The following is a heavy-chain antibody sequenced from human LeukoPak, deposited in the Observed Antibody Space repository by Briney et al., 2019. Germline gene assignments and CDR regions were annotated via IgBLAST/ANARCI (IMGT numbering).Heavy chain of an antibody. Sequence: GGSLRLSCAASGFTFSSYWMNWVRQAPGKGLVWVSRIASDGSSTTYADSVKGRFSISRDNAKNTLYLQMNSLRAEDTAVYYCGKEVERHFDLKYWGQGTLVTVPS. CDR3: GKEVERHFDLKY. J-gene: IGHJ4*02. CDR1: GFTFSSYW. CDR2: IASDGSST. V-gene: IGHV3-74*01.